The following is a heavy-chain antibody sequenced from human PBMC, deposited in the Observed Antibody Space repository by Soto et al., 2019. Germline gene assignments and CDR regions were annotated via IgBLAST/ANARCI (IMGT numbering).Heavy chain of an antibody. Sequence: SETLSLTCAVYGGSFSGYYWTWIRQPPWKGLEWIGEINHSGITNYNPSLKSRVTISVDTSKNQFSLKLSSVTAADTAVYYCARGQGITMIVVVPKGYLQHWGQGTLLTVSS. V-gene: IGHV4-34*01. CDR1: GGSFSGYY. CDR2: INHSGIT. D-gene: IGHD3-22*01. CDR3: ARGQGITMIVVVPKGYLQH. J-gene: IGHJ1*01.